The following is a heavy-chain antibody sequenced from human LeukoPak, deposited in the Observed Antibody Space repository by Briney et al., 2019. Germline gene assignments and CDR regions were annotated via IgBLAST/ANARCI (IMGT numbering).Heavy chain of an antibody. J-gene: IGHJ4*02. CDR2: ISSSSSYI. CDR3: AGMTTVTTDFDY. CDR1: GFTFSSYS. V-gene: IGHV3-21*01. D-gene: IGHD4-17*01. Sequence: GGSLRLSCAASGFTFSSYSMDWVRQAPGKGLEWVSSISSSSSYIYYADSVKGRFTISRDNAKNSLYLQMNSLRAEDTAVYYCAGMTTVTTDFDYWGQGTLVTVSS.